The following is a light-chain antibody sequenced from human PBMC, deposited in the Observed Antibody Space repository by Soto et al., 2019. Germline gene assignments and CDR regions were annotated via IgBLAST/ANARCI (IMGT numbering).Light chain of an antibody. Sequence: DIQMTQSPSTLPASVGDRVTITCQASQDISNYLNWYQQKPGKAPKPLIYDASNLETGVPSRFSGSGSGTDFTFTISSLQPEDIATYYCQQYDNLLLTFGGGTKVDIK. CDR1: QDISNY. V-gene: IGKV1-33*01. CDR3: QQYDNLLLT. J-gene: IGKJ4*01. CDR2: DAS.